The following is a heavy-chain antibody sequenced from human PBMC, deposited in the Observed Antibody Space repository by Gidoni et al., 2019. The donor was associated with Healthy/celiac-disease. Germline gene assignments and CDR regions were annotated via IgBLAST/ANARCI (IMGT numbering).Heavy chain of an antibody. CDR2: INTGGDSR. V-gene: IGHV3-48*01. Sequence: EVQLVESGGGLVQPGGSLRLSCAASGFTFSTYNMNWVRRAPGKGLEWVSYINTGGDSRRYADSAKGRFTISRDNAKNSLYLQMKNLRVEDTAVYYCATVDVQGYKWVDPWGQGTLVTVSS. D-gene: IGHD1-1*01. J-gene: IGHJ5*02. CDR1: GFTFSTYN. CDR3: ATVDVQGYKWVDP.